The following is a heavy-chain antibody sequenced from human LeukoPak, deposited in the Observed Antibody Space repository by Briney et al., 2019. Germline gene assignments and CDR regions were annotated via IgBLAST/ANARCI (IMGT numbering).Heavy chain of an antibody. CDR3: AGFCASSTCYNGGTNFAF. CDR2: IYTNGST. D-gene: IGHD2-2*01. V-gene: IGHV4-61*02. CDR1: GGFISTGFYY. Sequence: PSETLSLTCSVSGGFISTGFYYWSWVRQPAGKGLEWIGRIYTNGSTNYNPSLKSRVTTSVDTSKNQFSLKLRSVTAADSAVYYCAGFCASSTCYNGGTNFAFWGQGALVAVSS. J-gene: IGHJ4*02.